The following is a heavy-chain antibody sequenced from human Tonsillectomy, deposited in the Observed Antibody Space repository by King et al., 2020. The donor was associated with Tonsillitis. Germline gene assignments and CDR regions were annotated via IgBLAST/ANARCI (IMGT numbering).Heavy chain of an antibody. CDR2: IYNTGST. V-gene: IGHV4-31*03. Sequence: QLQESGPGLVKPSQTLSLTCSVSGGSISSGGYYWSWIRQHPGKGLEWIGYIYNTGSTFYNPSLKSRVTISVDTSKNQFSLKLSSVTAADTAVYYCARALGRGSAFDYWGQGTLVTVSS. J-gene: IGHJ4*02. D-gene: IGHD3-10*01. CDR1: GGSISSGGYY. CDR3: ARALGRGSAFDY.